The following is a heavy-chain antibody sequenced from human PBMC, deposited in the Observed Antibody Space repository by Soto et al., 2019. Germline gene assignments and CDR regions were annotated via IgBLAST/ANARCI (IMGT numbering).Heavy chain of an antibody. J-gene: IGHJ4*02. CDR3: AHFSSSWYLVDY. CDR1: GFSLSTSGVG. D-gene: IGHD6-13*01. V-gene: IGHV2-5*02. Sequence: SGPTLVNPTQTLTLTCTFSGFSLSTSGVGVGWIRQPPGKALEWLALIYWDDDKRYSPSLKSRLTITKDTSKNQVVLTMTNMDPVDTATYDGAHFSSSWYLVDYWGQGTLVTVSS. CDR2: IYWDDDK.